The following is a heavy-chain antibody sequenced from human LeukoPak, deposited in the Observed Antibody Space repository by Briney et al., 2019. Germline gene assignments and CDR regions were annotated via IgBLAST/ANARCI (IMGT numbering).Heavy chain of an antibody. CDR2: ISRSGSTI. CDR1: RFTLSSYE. Sequence: PGGSLRLSCAASRFTLSSYEMNCVRQAPGKGLEWVSYISRSGSTIYYADSVKGRFSISRDNAKNSLYLQMNSLRAEDTAVYYCARGGGLCSGGSCLYFDYWGQGTMVTVSS. V-gene: IGHV3-48*03. D-gene: IGHD2-15*01. CDR3: ARGGGLCSGGSCLYFDY. J-gene: IGHJ4*02.